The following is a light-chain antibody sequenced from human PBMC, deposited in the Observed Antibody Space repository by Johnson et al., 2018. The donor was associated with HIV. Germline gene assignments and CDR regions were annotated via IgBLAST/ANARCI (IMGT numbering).Light chain of an antibody. J-gene: IGLJ1*01. CDR3: GTWDSSLSAGWV. Sequence: SALTQPPSVSAAPGQKVTISCSGSSSDMGNYAVSWYQQLPGTAPKLLIYENNKRPSGIPDRFSGSKSGTSATLGITGLQTGYEADYYCGTWDSSLSAGWVFGTGTKGTVL. CDR2: ENN. V-gene: IGLV1-51*02. CDR1: SSDMGNYA.